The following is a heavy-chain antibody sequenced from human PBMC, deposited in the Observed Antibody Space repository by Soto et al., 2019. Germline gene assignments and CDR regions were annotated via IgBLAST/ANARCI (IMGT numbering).Heavy chain of an antibody. Sequence: KPGGSLRLSCEGSGFTFTDYSMLWVRQAPGKGLEWVSYISSTSNIAFYVDSVEGRFTTSRDNAKNPLYLQMNSLRDEDTAAYYCASCYGDYEFPCEYWGQGTLVTVSS. CDR2: ISSTSNIA. J-gene: IGHJ4*02. CDR1: GFTFTDYS. V-gene: IGHV3-21*05. CDR3: ASCYGDYEFPCEY. D-gene: IGHD4-17*01.